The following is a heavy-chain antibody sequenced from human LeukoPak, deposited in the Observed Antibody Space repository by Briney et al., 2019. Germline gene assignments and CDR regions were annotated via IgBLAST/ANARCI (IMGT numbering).Heavy chain of an antibody. Sequence: ASVKVSCKASGGTFRSYAINWVRQAPGQGLEWMGRIIPIFGMVNYAQRLQGRVTITADKSTGTAYMELSSLRSQDTAVYFCAGDNGGSSRNSDPWGQGTLLTVSS. J-gene: IGHJ5*02. CDR2: IIPIFGMV. CDR3: AGDNGGSSRNSDP. V-gene: IGHV1-69*04. D-gene: IGHD2-8*01. CDR1: GGTFRSYA.